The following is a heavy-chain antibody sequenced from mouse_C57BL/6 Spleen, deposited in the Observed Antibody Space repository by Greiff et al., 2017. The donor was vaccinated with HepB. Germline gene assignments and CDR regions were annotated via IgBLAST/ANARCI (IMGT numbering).Heavy chain of an antibody. V-gene: IGHV1-81*01. D-gene: IGHD1-1*01. Sequence: VQRVESGAELARPGASVKLSCKASGYTFTSYGISWVKQRTGQGLEWIGEIYPRSGNTYYNEKFKGKATLTADKSSSTAYMELRSLTSEDSAVYFCARWVTTVVATGYFDVWGTGTTVTVSS. CDR2: IYPRSGNT. CDR3: ARWVTTVVATGYFDV. J-gene: IGHJ1*03. CDR1: GYTFTSYG.